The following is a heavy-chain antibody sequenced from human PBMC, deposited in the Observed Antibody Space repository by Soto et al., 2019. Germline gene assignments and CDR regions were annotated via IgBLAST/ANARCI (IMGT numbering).Heavy chain of an antibody. V-gene: IGHV4-34*01. J-gene: IGHJ4*02. Sequence: QVQLQQWGAGLLKPSETLSLTCAVYGGSFSGYYWSWIRQPPGKGLEWIGEINHSGSTNYNPSLKIRVTISVDTSKNQFSLKLSSVTAADTAVYYCAGSYGDYALSYWGQGTLVTVSS. D-gene: IGHD4-17*01. CDR2: INHSGST. CDR1: GGSFSGYY. CDR3: AGSYGDYALSY.